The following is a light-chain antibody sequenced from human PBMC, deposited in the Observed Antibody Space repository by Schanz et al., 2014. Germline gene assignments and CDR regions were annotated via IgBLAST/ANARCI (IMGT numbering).Light chain of an antibody. V-gene: IGLV2-23*01. Sequence: QSALTQPASVSGSPGQSITISCTGTSSDIGGRAYVSWYQQRPGKAPKLMIYEGSKRPSGVSNRFSGSKSGNTASLTISGLQAEDEADYYCCSYAGSSTPWVFGGGTKLTVL. CDR3: CSYAGSSTPWV. CDR1: SSDIGGRAY. CDR2: EGS. J-gene: IGLJ3*02.